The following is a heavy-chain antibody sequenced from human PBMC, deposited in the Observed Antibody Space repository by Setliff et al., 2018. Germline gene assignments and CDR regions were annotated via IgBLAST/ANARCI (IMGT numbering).Heavy chain of an antibody. V-gene: IGHV3-74*01. J-gene: IGHJ5*02. CDR1: GFTFSSYW. D-gene: IGHD3-10*01. CDR2: ISGDASEI. CDR3: VRLLDSDL. Sequence: PGGSLRLSCAASGFTFSSYWLHWVRQAPGKGLEWISRISGDASEIYYANSVTGRFTISRDNAKNTVYLQMNNLRAEDTAVYFCVRLLDSDLWGQGTLVTVSS.